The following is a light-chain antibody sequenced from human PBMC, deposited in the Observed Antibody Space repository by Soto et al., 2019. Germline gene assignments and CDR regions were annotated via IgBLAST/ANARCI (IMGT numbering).Light chain of an antibody. CDR3: QKYNSAPLT. CDR2: AAS. Sequence: DIQMTQSPYSLSAFVGDRVTITCRASQGISNYLAWYQQKPGKVPKLLIYAASTLQSGVPSRFSGSXSGTDFTLTISSLQPXXVATYYCQKYNSAPLTFGQGTKVEIK. CDR1: QGISNY. J-gene: IGKJ1*01. V-gene: IGKV1-27*01.